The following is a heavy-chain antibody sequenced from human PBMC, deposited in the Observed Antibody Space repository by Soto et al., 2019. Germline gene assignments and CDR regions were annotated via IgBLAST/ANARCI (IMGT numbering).Heavy chain of an antibody. CDR1: GFIFGSYA. D-gene: IGHD3-3*01. CDR3: ARWSYLDY. CDR2: ISGSDGKT. Sequence: PXESLRRTGAASGFIFGSYADSWVRQAPGKGLEWVSTISGSDGKTFCADSVKGRFSISRDTSQSTLYLQMNSLRADDTAMYYCARWSYLDYWGQGTRVPVPS. V-gene: IGHV3-23*01. J-gene: IGHJ4*02.